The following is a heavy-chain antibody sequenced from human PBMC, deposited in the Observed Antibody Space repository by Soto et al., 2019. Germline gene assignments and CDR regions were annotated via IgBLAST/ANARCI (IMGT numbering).Heavy chain of an antibody. CDR2: IWYDGSNK. CDR1: GFTFSSYG. Sequence: QVQLVESGGGVIQPGRSLRLSCAASGFTFSSYGMHWVRQAPGKGLEWVAVIWYDGSNKYYADSVKGRFTISRDNSKNPLYLQMNSLRAEDTAVYYCARDERPYYDFWSGYSVYFQHWGQGTLVTVSS. J-gene: IGHJ1*01. D-gene: IGHD3-3*01. CDR3: ARDERPYYDFWSGYSVYFQH. V-gene: IGHV3-33*01.